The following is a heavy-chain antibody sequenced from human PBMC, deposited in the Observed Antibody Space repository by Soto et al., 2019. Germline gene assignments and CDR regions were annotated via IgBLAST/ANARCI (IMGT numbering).Heavy chain of an antibody. Sequence: GSLRLSCAASGFTFNAYTMHWVRQAPGKGLEWVSLISWDGGITYYGDSVKGRFTVSRDNSDNSLYLQMTSLRSDDTAFFYCAKDSYDILTGQKRYFDSWGQGTLVTVSS. CDR3: AKDSYDILTGQKRYFDS. CDR1: GFTFNAYT. J-gene: IGHJ4*02. D-gene: IGHD3-9*01. V-gene: IGHV3-43*01. CDR2: ISWDGGIT.